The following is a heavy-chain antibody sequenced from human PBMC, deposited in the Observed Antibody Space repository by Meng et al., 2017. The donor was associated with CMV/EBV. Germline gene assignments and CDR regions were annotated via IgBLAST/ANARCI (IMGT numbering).Heavy chain of an antibody. CDR3: ARDLGHCSSTSCSDY. CDR1: GGSISSSSYY. D-gene: IGHD2-2*01. Sequence: GSLRLSCTVSGGSISSSSYYWGWIRQTPGKGLEWIGSIYYSGSTYYNPSLKSRVTISVDTSKNQFSLKLSSVTAADTAVYYCARDLGHCSSTSCSDYWGQGTLVTVSS. V-gene: IGHV4-39*07. CDR2: IYYSGST. J-gene: IGHJ4*02.